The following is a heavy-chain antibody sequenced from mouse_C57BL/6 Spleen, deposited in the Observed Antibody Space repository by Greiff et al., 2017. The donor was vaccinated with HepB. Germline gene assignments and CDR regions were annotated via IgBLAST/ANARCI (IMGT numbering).Heavy chain of an antibody. Sequence: EVQLVESGGGLVKPGGSLKLSCAASGFTFSDYGMHWVRQAPEKGLEWVAYISSGSSTIYYADTVKGRFTIDRDNAKNTLFLQMTSLRSEDTDMYYSAILLWGYWGQGTTLTVSS. CDR1: GFTFSDYG. CDR3: AILLWGY. V-gene: IGHV5-17*01. CDR2: ISSGSSTI. J-gene: IGHJ2*01. D-gene: IGHD2-1*01.